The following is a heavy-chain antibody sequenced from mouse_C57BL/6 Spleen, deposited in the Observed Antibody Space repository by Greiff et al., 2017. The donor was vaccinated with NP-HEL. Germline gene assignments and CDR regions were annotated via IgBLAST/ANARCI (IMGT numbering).Heavy chain of an antibody. V-gene: IGHV3-6*01. CDR1: GYSITSGYY. CDR2: ISYDGSN. D-gene: IGHD2-4*01. CDR3: AREGYDYDDYAMDY. J-gene: IGHJ4*01. Sequence: DVKLQESGPGLVKPSQSLSLTCSVTGYSITSGYYWNWIRQFPGNKREWMGYISYDGSNNYNPSLKNRISITRDTSKNQFFLKLNSVTTEDTATYYCAREGYDYDDYAMDYWGQGTSVTVSS.